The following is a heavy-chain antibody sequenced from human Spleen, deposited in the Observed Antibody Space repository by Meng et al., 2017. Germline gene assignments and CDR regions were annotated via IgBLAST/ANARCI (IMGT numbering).Heavy chain of an antibody. D-gene: IGHD6-19*01. CDR1: GGSISSIDW. V-gene: IGHV4/OR15-8*02. CDR3: ASWIYSCGWQ. Sequence: QVQVQESGPGRVKPSGTLSLPCVVSGGSISSIDWWSWVRQPPGKGLEWIGEIYHGGDTNYNPSLKSRVTIAIDKSKNQFSLKLTSVTAADTAVYYCASWIYSCGWQWGQGALVTVSS. J-gene: IGHJ4*02. CDR2: IYHGGDT.